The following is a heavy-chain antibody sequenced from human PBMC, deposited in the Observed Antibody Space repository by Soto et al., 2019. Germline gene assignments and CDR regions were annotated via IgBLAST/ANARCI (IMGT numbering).Heavy chain of an antibody. Sequence: EVQLVESGGGLVQPGGSLRLSCAASGFTFSSYSMNWVRQAPGKGLEWVSYISSSSSTIYYADSVKGRFTISRDNAKNSLYLQMNSLRAEDTAVYYCAILSKNDAFDIWGQGTMVTVSS. J-gene: IGHJ3*02. CDR1: GFTFSSYS. CDR3: AILSKNDAFDI. D-gene: IGHD3-10*01. CDR2: ISSSSSTI. V-gene: IGHV3-48*01.